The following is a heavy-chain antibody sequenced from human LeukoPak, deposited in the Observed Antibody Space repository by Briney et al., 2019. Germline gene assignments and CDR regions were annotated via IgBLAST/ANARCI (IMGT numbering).Heavy chain of an antibody. CDR1: GFTVSSNY. J-gene: IGHJ4*02. CDR2: IYSGGST. V-gene: IGHV3-53*01. CDR3: AARRAGYGYSIRFDY. D-gene: IGHD2-15*01. Sequence: GGSLRLSGAASGFTVSSNYMSWVRQAPGKGLEWVSVIYSGGSTYYADSVKGRFTISRDNSKNTLYLQMNSLRAEDTAVYYCAARRAGYGYSIRFDYWGQGTLVTVSS.